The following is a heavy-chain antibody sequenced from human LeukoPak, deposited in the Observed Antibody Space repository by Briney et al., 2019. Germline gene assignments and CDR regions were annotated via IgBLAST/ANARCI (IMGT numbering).Heavy chain of an antibody. Sequence: GRSLRLSSAASGFTFSSYGMHWVRQAPGKGLEWVAVIWYDGSNKYYADSVKGRFTISRDNSKNTLYLQMNSLRAEDTAVYYCARDIEGDTAVAGTALDYWGQGTLVTVSS. D-gene: IGHD6-19*01. CDR2: IWYDGSNK. CDR1: GFTFSSYG. J-gene: IGHJ4*02. CDR3: ARDIEGDTAVAGTALDY. V-gene: IGHV3-33*01.